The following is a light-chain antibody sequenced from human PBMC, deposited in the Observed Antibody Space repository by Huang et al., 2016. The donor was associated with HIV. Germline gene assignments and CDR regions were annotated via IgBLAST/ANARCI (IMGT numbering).Light chain of an antibody. J-gene: IGKJ1*01. CDR3: MQGTHWPQT. V-gene: IGKV2-30*02. CDR2: KVS. Sequence: DVVLTQSPLSLPVTLGQPASISCKSSHSLLHSDGNTYLNWFLQRPGQSPRRLIYKVSNRDFGVPARFSGSGSGGDFTLTISRVEADDIGVYYCMQGTHWPQTFGQGTKVEVK. CDR1: HSLLHSDGNTY.